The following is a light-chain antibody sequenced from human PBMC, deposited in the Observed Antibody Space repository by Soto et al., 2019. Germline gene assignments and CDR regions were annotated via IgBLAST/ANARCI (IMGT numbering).Light chain of an antibody. V-gene: IGKV3-15*01. CDR3: RQYNNWPPVT. CDR1: QSVSNN. CDR2: AAS. Sequence: EIVMTQSPVTLSVSPGERVTLSCRASQSVSNNLAGYQQKSGQAPRLLIYAASTRGTGIPARFSGSGSGTEFTLTISSRQSEDFAIYYCRQYNNWPPVTFGQGTRLDIK. J-gene: IGKJ5*01.